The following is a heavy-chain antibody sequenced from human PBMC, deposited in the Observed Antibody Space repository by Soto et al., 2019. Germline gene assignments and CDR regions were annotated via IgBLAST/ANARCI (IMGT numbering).Heavy chain of an antibody. D-gene: IGHD2-8*02. CDR3: TGEVASGY. CDR2: ISRDGGTK. Sequence: QVQLVESGGGVVQPGRSLRLSCAVSGVTVSNYGMHWVRQAPGKGLEWVAVISRDGGTKYYADSVKGRFTISRDNSRNTLFLETNSLRSDDMAVYYCTGEVASGYWGQGTLVTVSS. CDR1: GVTVSNYG. J-gene: IGHJ4*02. V-gene: IGHV3-30*03.